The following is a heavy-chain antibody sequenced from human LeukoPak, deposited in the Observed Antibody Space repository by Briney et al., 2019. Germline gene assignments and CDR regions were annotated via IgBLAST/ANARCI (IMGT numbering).Heavy chain of an antibody. CDR1: GFTFSSYA. Sequence: GGSLRLSCAASGFTFSSYAMSWVRQAPGKGLEWVSAISGSGGSTYYADSVKGRFTISRDNAKNTLYLQMNSLRAEDTAVYYCARDMGEYCSSTSCSDAFDIWGQGTMVTVSS. J-gene: IGHJ3*02. CDR3: ARDMGEYCSSTSCSDAFDI. D-gene: IGHD2-2*01. CDR2: ISGSGGST. V-gene: IGHV3-23*01.